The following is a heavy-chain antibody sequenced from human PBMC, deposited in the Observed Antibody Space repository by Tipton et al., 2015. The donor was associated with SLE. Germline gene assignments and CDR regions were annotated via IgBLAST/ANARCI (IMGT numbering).Heavy chain of an antibody. CDR2: IYYSGST. Sequence: TLSLTCAVYGGSFSGYYWSWIRQPPGKGLEWIGYIYYSGSTNYNPSLKSRVTISVDTSKKQFSLKLSSVTAADTAIYYCAREVGITIFGVPMDVWGQGTTVIVSS. D-gene: IGHD3-3*01. J-gene: IGHJ6*02. CDR1: GGSFSGYY. CDR3: AREVGITIFGVPMDV. V-gene: IGHV4-59*12.